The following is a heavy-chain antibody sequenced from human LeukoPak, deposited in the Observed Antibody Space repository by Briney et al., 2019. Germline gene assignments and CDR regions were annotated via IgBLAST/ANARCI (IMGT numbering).Heavy chain of an antibody. D-gene: IGHD6-19*01. Sequence: ASQTLSLTCTVSGDSISSVNYYWSWIRQPAGKGLEWIGRIYTSGNTNYNPSLKSRITISVDTSKNQFSLKLRSVTAADTAVYYCARDRVAVAVNYGMDVWGQGTTVTVSS. CDR1: GDSISSVNYY. CDR2: IYTSGNT. J-gene: IGHJ6*02. CDR3: ARDRVAVAVNYGMDV. V-gene: IGHV4-61*02.